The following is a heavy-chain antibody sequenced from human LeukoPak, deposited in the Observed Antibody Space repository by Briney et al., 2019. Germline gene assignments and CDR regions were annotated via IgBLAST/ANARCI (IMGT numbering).Heavy chain of an antibody. J-gene: IGHJ4*02. Sequence: GGSLRLSCAASGFTFSDFNMNWVRQIPGKGLEWLSYISSSGNIIYYADSVKGRFTSSRDNAKKSVDLQMKSLRAEDTGVYYCARDVFYGSGSPHFDYWGQGALVTVSS. CDR3: ARDVFYGSGSPHFDY. D-gene: IGHD3-10*01. CDR1: GFTFSDFN. CDR2: ISSSGNII. V-gene: IGHV3-48*01.